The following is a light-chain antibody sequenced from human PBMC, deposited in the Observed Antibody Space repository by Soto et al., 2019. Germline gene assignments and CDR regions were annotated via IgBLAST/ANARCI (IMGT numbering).Light chain of an antibody. J-gene: IGKJ5*01. Sequence: EIVMTQSPATLAVSPGDTATLSCRASQSLGGNLAWYQQKPGQAPRLLIFRASSRATGVPARFSGSGSGTDFTLTISSLEPEDFAVYYCQQRLSWPITFGQGTRLEIK. V-gene: IGKV3-15*01. CDR3: QQRLSWPIT. CDR1: QSLGGN. CDR2: RAS.